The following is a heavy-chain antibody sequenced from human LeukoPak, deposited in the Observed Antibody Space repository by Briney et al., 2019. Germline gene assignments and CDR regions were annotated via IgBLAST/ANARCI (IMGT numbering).Heavy chain of an antibody. Sequence: GGSLRLSCAASGFTFSDSAMSWVRQAPGKGLEWVSAISGSGGSTYYADSVKGRFTISRDNSKNTLYLQMNSLRAEDTAVYYCAKDPTPYSSGWWGYWGQGTLVTVSS. CDR3: AKDPTPYSSGWWGY. J-gene: IGHJ4*02. CDR2: ISGSGGST. V-gene: IGHV3-23*01. D-gene: IGHD6-19*01. CDR1: GFTFSDSA.